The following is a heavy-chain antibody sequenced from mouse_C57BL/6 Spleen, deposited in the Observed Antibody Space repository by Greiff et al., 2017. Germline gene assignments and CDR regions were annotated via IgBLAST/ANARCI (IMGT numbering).Heavy chain of an antibody. CDR2: IRLKSDNYAT. CDR3: TDWEGSFFDY. V-gene: IGHV6-3*01. Sequence: EVKLMESGGGLVQPGGSMKLSCVASGFTFSNYWMNWVRQSPEKGLEWVAQIRLKSDNYATHYAESVKGRFTISRDDSKSSVYLQMNNLRAEDTGIYYCTDWEGSFFDYWGQGTTLTVSS. D-gene: IGHD4-1*01. CDR1: GFTFSNYW. J-gene: IGHJ2*01.